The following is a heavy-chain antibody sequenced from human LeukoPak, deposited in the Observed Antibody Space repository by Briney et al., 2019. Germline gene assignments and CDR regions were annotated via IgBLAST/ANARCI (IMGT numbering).Heavy chain of an antibody. Sequence: PGGSLRLSCVASGFIFSHYGMHWVRQAPGKGLEWVAVIWSDGSNRFYAGSVKGRFTISRDNSQNTVFLQMNSLRAEDTAMYYCARDAQRGFDYSNSLKLWGHGTLVTVSS. CDR2: IWSDGSNR. CDR1: GFIFSHYG. V-gene: IGHV3-33*01. D-gene: IGHD4-11*01. CDR3: ARDAQRGFDYSNSLKL. J-gene: IGHJ4*01.